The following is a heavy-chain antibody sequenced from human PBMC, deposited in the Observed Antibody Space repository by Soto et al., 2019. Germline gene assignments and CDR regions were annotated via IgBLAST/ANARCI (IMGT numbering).Heavy chain of an antibody. D-gene: IGHD3-22*01. CDR2: SCSSGTT. V-gene: IGHV4-4*08. Sequence: QVQLQESGPTLVKPSETLSLTCTVSGGSIRSYCWTWIRQPPGEGLEWIGCSCSSGTTNYNPSLNHQLAISIDKPQSQYSLQRSPETVGGTALYDCAGGGSIVVATLRRMDLWGKGKTVTVSS. CDR3: AGGGSIVVATLRRMDL. J-gene: IGHJ6*03. CDR1: GGSIRSYC.